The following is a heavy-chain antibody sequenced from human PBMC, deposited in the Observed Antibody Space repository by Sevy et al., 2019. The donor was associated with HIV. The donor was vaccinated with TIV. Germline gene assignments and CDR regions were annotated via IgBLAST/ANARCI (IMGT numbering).Heavy chain of an antibody. Sequence: GGSLRLSCAASGFTFSSYAMSWVRQAPGKGLEWVSAISGSGGSTYYADSVKGRFTISRDNSKNTLYLQMNSLRAEDTAVYYCAKDGDIVVDPRLLHAFDIWGQGTMVTVSS. CDR1: GFTFSSYA. CDR2: ISGSGGST. J-gene: IGHJ3*02. D-gene: IGHD2-2*01. CDR3: AKDGDIVVDPRLLHAFDI. V-gene: IGHV3-23*01.